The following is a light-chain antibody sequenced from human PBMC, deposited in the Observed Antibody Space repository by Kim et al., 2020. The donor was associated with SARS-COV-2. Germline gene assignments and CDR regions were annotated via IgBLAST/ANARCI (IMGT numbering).Light chain of an antibody. CDR1: NIGSKN. J-gene: IGLJ1*01. Sequence: SVALGQTASITWGGNNIGSKNVHWYQQKPGQAPVLVIYRDSNRPSGIPERFSGSNSGNTATLTISRAQAGDEADYYCQVWDSSTYVFGTGTKVTVL. V-gene: IGLV3-9*01. CDR3: QVWDSSTYV. CDR2: RDS.